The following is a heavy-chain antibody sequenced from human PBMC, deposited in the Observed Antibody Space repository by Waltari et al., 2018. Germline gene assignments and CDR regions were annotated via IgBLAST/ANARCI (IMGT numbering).Heavy chain of an antibody. V-gene: IGHV4-4*02. Sequence: QLPLQESGPGLVKPSGPLSLIFAVSGASVRNSYLWNWVRQAPGKGLEWIGQVHGSGRTNYNPSFASRVTVARDTYNNQFSLRLTSATAADTAVYYCARDRGRGLYLDSWGPGTLVTVSP. CDR1: GASVRNSYL. CDR3: ARDRGRGLYLDS. D-gene: IGHD2-15*01. J-gene: IGHJ4*02. CDR2: VHGSGRT.